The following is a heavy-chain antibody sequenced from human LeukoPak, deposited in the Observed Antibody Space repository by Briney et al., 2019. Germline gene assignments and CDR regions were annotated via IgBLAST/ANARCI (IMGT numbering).Heavy chain of an antibody. J-gene: IGHJ4*02. CDR1: GFTFSSYG. D-gene: IGHD3-10*01. CDR2: IRYDGSNK. Sequence: PGGSLRLSCAASGFTFSSYGMHWVRQAPGKGLEWVAFIRYDGSNKYYADSVKGRFTISRDNSKNTLYLQMNSLRAEDTAVYYCPPIWFGELPALDYWGQGTLVTVSS. V-gene: IGHV3-30*02. CDR3: PPIWFGELPALDY.